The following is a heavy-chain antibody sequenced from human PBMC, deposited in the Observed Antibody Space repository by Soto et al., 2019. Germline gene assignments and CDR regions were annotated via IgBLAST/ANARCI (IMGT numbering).Heavy chain of an antibody. CDR2: VYSGGTT. CDR3: ARSNGDFWSADSKYYFQS. CDR1: GFTVTTNY. D-gene: IGHD3-3*01. V-gene: IGHV3-53*01. Sequence: HPGGSLRLSCAASGFTVTTNYMNWVRQAPGKGLEWVSTVYSGGTTYYADSVKGRFTISRGNSKNTLYLQMNSLRAEDTAVYYCARSNGDFWSADSKYYFQSWGQGTLVTVSS. J-gene: IGHJ4*02.